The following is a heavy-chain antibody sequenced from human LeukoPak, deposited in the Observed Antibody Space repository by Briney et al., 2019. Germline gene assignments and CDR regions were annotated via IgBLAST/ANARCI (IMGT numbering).Heavy chain of an antibody. CDR1: GYSFTTYW. CDR2: IYPGDSDT. D-gene: IGHD6-19*01. J-gene: IGHJ4*02. Sequence: GESLKISCEGSGYSFTTYWIGWERQMPGKGLEWMGIIYPGDSDTRYRPSFQGQVTISADKSISTAYLQWSSLKASDTAMYYCALGIYRSGWRFDYWGQGTLVTVYS. CDR3: ALGIYRSGWRFDY. V-gene: IGHV5-51*01.